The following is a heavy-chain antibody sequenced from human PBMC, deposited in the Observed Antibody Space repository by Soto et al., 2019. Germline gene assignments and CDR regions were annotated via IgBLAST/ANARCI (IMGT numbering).Heavy chain of an antibody. CDR2: IYYSGST. D-gene: IGHD3-9*01. CDR1: GGSISSGDYY. J-gene: IGHJ4*02. CDR3: ARTDYDILTGYYLFDY. Sequence: SETLSLTCTVSGGSISSGDYYWIWIRQPPGKGLEWIGYIYYSGSTYYNPSLKSRVTISVDTSKNQFSLKLSSVTAADTAVYYCARTDYDILTGYYLFDYWGQGTLVTVSS. V-gene: IGHV4-30-4*01.